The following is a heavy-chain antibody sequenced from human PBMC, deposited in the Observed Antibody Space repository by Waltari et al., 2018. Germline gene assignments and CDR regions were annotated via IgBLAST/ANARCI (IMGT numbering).Heavy chain of an antibody. D-gene: IGHD3-3*01. CDR3: ARDPYYDFWSGHTSYYGMDV. J-gene: IGHJ6*02. CDR1: GYTLPELS. Sequence: QVQLVQSGAEVKKPGASVKVSCKVSGYTLPELSMHWVRPAPGKGLEWMGGLKPEDCETIYAQKFQGRVTMTEDTSTDTAYMELSSLRSEDTAVYYCARDPYYDFWSGHTSYYGMDVWGQGTTVTVSS. CDR2: LKPEDCET. V-gene: IGHV1-24*01.